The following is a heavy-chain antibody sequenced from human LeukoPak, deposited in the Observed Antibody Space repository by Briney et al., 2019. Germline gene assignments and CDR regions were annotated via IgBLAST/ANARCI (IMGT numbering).Heavy chain of an antibody. V-gene: IGHV3-7*01. D-gene: IGHD6-19*01. J-gene: IGHJ2*01. CDR2: IKQDGSEK. CDR1: GFTFSSYW. CDR3: ASSRPSPPYSSGWYEFWYFDL. Sequence: GGSLRLSCAASGFTFSSYWMSWVRQAPGKGLEWVANIKQDGSEKYYVDSVKGRFTISRDNAKNSLYLQMNSLRAEDTAVYYCASSRPSPPYSSGWYEFWYFDLWGRGTLVTVSS.